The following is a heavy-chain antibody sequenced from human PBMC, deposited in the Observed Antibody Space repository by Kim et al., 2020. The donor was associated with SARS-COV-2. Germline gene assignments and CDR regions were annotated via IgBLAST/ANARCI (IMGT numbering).Heavy chain of an antibody. CDR1: GGSISSSSYY. CDR2: IYYSGST. Sequence: SETLSLTCTVSGGSISSSSYYWGWIRQPPGKGLEWIGSIYYSGSTYYNPSLKSRVTISVDTSKNQFSLKLSSVTAADTAVYYCARQWGGFGEGRFDPWGQGTLVTVSS. CDR3: ARQWGGFGEGRFDP. V-gene: IGHV4-39*07. D-gene: IGHD3-10*01. J-gene: IGHJ5*02.